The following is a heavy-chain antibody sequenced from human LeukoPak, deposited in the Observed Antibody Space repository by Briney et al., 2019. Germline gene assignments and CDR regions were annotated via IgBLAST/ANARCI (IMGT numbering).Heavy chain of an antibody. Sequence: SETLSLTCTVSGGSISSYYWSWIRQPPGKGLEWIGYIYYSGSTNYNPSLKSRATISVDTSKNQFSLKLSSVTAADTAVYYCARGGGSNAFDIWGQGTMVTVSS. V-gene: IGHV4-59*01. CDR1: GGSISSYY. D-gene: IGHD2-15*01. CDR2: IYYSGST. CDR3: ARGGGSNAFDI. J-gene: IGHJ3*02.